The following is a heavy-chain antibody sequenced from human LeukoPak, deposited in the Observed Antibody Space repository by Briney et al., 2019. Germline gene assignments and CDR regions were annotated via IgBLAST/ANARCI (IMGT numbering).Heavy chain of an antibody. CDR1: GLTFSGSA. J-gene: IGHJ4*02. D-gene: IGHD2-15*01. CDR3: AKVLVLVSANRYYFDY. Sequence: GGSLRLSCAASGLTFSGSAMSWVRQAPGKGLEWVSLISGSGNSTYYADSVKGRFTISRDNSKNTLYLQMNSLRAEDTAVYYCAKVLVLVSANRYYFDYWGQGTLVIVSS. V-gene: IGHV3-23*01. CDR2: ISGSGNST.